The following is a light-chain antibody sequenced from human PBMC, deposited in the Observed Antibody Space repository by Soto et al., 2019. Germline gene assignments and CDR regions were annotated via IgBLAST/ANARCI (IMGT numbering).Light chain of an antibody. CDR2: GVS. CDR3: SSYAASRTRV. J-gene: IGLJ1*01. CDR1: SSDFGDYNY. V-gene: IGLV2-14*01. Sequence: QSVLTQPASVSWSPGQSITISCTGTSSDFGDYNYVSWYQHHPDKAPKLIIFGVSNRPSGVSNRFSASKSGNTASLTISGLQVDDEADYYCSSYAASRTRVFGTGTKVTVL.